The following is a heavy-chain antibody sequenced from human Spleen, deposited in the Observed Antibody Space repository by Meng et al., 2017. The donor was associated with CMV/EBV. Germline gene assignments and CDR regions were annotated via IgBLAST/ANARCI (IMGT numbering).Heavy chain of an antibody. V-gene: IGHV1-69*05. J-gene: IGHJ4*02. Sequence: CKASGGTFSSYAISWVRQAPGQGLEWMGGIIPIFGTANYAQKFQGRVTITTDESTSTAYMELSSLRSEDTAVYYCATESRTTPSFDYWGQGTLVTVSS. CDR1: GGTFSSYA. CDR3: ATESRTTPSFDY. CDR2: IIPIFGTA. D-gene: IGHD2-15*01.